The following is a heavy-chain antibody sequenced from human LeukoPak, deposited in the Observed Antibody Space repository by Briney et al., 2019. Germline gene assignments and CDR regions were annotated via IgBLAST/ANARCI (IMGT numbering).Heavy chain of an antibody. CDR3: ATYSHWVAGDV. CDR1: GFTFSSYG. V-gene: IGHV3-7*01. CDR2: MNEDGSEK. J-gene: IGHJ6*02. Sequence: GGSPRLSCAASGFTFSSYGMHWVRQAPGKGLEWVANMNEDGSEKDYVDSVKGRFTISRDNARKSLYLQMSSLRAEDTAVYYCATYSHWVAGDVWGQGTTVTVSS. D-gene: IGHD3-16*01.